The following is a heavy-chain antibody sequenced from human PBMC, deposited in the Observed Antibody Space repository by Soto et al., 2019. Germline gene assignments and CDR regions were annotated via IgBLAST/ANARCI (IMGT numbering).Heavy chain of an antibody. CDR2: IYYSGST. V-gene: IGHV4-39*07. CDR1: GGSISSSSYY. J-gene: IGHJ6*02. CDR3: ARDVEGYDSSGYYGDYYYGMDV. D-gene: IGHD3-22*01. Sequence: SETLSLTCTVSGGSISSSSYYWGWIRQPPGKGLEWIGSIYYSGSTYYNPSLKSRVTISVGTSKNQFSLKLSSVTAADTAVYYCARDVEGYDSSGYYGDYYYGMDVWGQGTTVTVSS.